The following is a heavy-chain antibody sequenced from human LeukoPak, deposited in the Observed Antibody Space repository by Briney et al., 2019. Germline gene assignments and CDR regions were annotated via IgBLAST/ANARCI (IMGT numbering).Heavy chain of an antibody. CDR1: GYTLSQSS. CDR2: FDPKNGKT. Sequence: ASVKVSCKVSGYTLSQSSIHWVRQAPGEGLEWMGGFDPKNGKTIYAQKFQGRVSMTEDTSTDTAYMELSSLHYEDTAVYYCARGSSRSPRDAFDIWGQGTMVTVSS. J-gene: IGHJ3*02. CDR3: ARGSSRSPRDAFDI. V-gene: IGHV1-24*01.